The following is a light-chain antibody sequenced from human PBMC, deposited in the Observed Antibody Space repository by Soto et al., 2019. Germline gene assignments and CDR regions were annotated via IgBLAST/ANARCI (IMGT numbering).Light chain of an antibody. V-gene: IGKV3D-15*01. Sequence: EIVMTQSPSSLSVCPVERATLSCRASQNVDSNFAWYQQKPGQAPRLLIYGASTRATGIPARFSGTGSGTEFTLTISSLQSEDFAVYHCQQYNNWPLTFGGGTKVDIK. CDR3: QQYNNWPLT. CDR2: GAS. CDR1: QNVDSN. J-gene: IGKJ4*01.